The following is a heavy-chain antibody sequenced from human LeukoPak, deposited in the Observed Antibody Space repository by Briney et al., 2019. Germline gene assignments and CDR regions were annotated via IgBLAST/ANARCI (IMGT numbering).Heavy chain of an antibody. CDR2: ISGSGGTT. V-gene: IGHV3-23*01. CDR1: GFTFSNYG. J-gene: IGHJ6*03. D-gene: IGHD3-10*01. CDR3: AKDTMAYYYYMDV. Sequence: GGSLRLSCAASGFTFSNYGMSWVRQAPGKGLEWVSSISGSGGTTYYADSVKGRFTISRDNSKNTLYLQMNSLRAEDTAVYDCAKDTMAYYYYMDVWGKGTTVTVSS.